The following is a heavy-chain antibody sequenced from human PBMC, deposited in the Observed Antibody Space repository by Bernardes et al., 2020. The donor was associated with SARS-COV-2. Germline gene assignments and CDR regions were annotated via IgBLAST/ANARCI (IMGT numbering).Heavy chain of an antibody. D-gene: IGHD3-22*01. J-gene: IGHJ4*02. Sequence: GGSLRLSCAASGFTFSSYSMNWVRKAPGKGLEWVSYISSSSNTIYYADSVKGRFTISRDNAKNSLYLQMNSLRAEDTAVYYCARDHDTSAYFLYYFDHWGQGTLVTVSS. V-gene: IGHV3-48*01. CDR2: ISSSSNTI. CDR3: ARDHDTSAYFLYYFDH. CDR1: GFTFSSYS.